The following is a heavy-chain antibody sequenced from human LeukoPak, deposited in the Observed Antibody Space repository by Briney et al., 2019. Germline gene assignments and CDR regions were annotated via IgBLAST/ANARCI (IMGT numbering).Heavy chain of an antibody. J-gene: IGHJ5*02. V-gene: IGHV4-59*08. D-gene: IGHD3-10*01. CDR3: ARGLGSGSYYGS. CDR1: GDSISSYY. Sequence: SETLSLTCTVSGDSISSYYWSWIRQPPGKGLEWIGYIYYSRSTDYNPSLKSRVTISIDTSKNHFSLRLSSVTAADTAMYYCARGLGSGSYYGSWGQGTLVTVSS. CDR2: IYYSRST.